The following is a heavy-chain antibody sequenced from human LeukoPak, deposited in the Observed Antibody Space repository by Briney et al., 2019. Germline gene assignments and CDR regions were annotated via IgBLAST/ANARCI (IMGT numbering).Heavy chain of an antibody. CDR3: ATEGPERGYSYGYYFDY. CDR2: FDPEDGET. CDR1: GYTLTELS. J-gene: IGHJ4*02. Sequence: ASVKVSCKVSGYTLTELSMHWVRQAPGKGLEWMGGFDPEDGETIYAQKFQGRVTMTEDTSTDTAYMELSSLRSKDTAVYYCATEGPERGYSYGYYFDYWGQGTLVTVSS. D-gene: IGHD5-18*01. V-gene: IGHV1-24*01.